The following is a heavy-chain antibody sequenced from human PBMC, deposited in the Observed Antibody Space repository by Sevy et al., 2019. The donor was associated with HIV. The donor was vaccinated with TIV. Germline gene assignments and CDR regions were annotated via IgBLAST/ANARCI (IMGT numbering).Heavy chain of an antibody. V-gene: IGHV3-23*01. J-gene: IGHJ4*02. CDR3: AREGCARPDDY. CDR2: ISFGGGKI. CDR1: GFAFYDYS. D-gene: IGHD2-2*02. Sequence: GGSLRLSCAASGFAFYDYSMSWIRQAPGKGLEWVANISFGGGKINYADSVKGRFTISRDNSKNSFYLQMDNLRVEDTALYYCAREGCARPDDYWGQGTLVTVSS.